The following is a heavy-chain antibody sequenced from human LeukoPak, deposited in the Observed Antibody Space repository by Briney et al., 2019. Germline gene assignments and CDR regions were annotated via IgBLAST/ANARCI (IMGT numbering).Heavy chain of an antibody. CDR1: GGSISSYY. CDR3: ARGRSRQQPFRVSWYFDL. D-gene: IGHD6-13*01. CDR2: MHTSGTT. J-gene: IGHJ2*01. Sequence: SETLSLTCTVSGGSISSYYWSWIRQPAGKGLEWIGRMHTSGTTNYNPSLKSRVTMSVDTSKNQFSLKLSSVTAADTAVYYCARGRSRQQPFRVSWYFDLWGRGTLVTVSS. V-gene: IGHV4-4*07.